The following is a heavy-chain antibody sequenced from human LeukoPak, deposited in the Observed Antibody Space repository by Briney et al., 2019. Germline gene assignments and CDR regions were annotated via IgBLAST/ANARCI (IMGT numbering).Heavy chain of an antibody. J-gene: IGHJ3*02. CDR2: ISYDGSNK. CDR1: GFTFSSYA. CDR3: ARELRGAFDI. Sequence: GGSLRLSCAASGFTFSSYAMHWVRQAPGKGLEWVAVISYDGSNKYYADSVKGRFTISRDNSKNTLYLQMNSLRAEDTAVYYCARELRGAFDIWGQGTMVTVSS. V-gene: IGHV3-30-3*01.